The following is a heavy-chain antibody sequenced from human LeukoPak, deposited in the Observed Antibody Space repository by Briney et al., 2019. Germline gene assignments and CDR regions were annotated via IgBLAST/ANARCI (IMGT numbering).Heavy chain of an antibody. J-gene: IGHJ1*01. CDR2: IIPIFGTA. D-gene: IGHD3-22*01. Sequence: SVKASCKASGGTFSSYAISWVRQAPGQGLEWMGGIIPIFGTANYAQKFQGRVTITTDESTSTAYMELSSLRSEDAAVYYCARDGDYYDSSGYYSVQHWGQGTLVTVSS. CDR1: GGTFSSYA. CDR3: ARDGDYYDSSGYYSVQH. V-gene: IGHV1-69*05.